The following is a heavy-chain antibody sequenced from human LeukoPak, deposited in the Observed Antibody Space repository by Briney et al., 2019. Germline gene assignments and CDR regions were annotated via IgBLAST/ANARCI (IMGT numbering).Heavy chain of an antibody. CDR2: IYSGGST. J-gene: IGHJ4*02. CDR3: ARVDWEGSGSYYFDY. V-gene: IGHV3-53*01. CDR1: GFTVSSNY. D-gene: IGHD1-26*01. Sequence: GGSLRLSCAASGFTVSSNYMSWVRQAPGKGLEWVSVIYSGGSTYYADSVKGRLTISRDNSKNTLYLQMNSLRAEDTAVYYCARVDWEGSGSYYFDYWGQGTLVTVSS.